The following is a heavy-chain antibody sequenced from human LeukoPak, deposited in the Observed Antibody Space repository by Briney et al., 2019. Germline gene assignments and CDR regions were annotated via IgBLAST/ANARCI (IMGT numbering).Heavy chain of an antibody. CDR2: INSDGSNT. CDR1: GFTFSSYW. D-gene: IGHD3-10*01. J-gene: IGHJ4*02. V-gene: IGHV3-74*01. CDR3: ARSFRSSGSENFDY. Sequence: GGSLRLSCAASGFTFSSYWMHWVRQAPGKGLVWVSRINSDGSNTSYADSVKGRFTITRDNAKNTLYLQMNSLRAEDTAVYYCARSFRSSGSENFDYWGQGTLVTVSS.